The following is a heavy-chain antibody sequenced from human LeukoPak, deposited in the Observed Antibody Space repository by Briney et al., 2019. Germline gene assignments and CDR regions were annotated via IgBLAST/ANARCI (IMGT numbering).Heavy chain of an antibody. D-gene: IGHD1-1*01. V-gene: IGHV3-33*01. J-gene: IGHJ4*02. CDR2: IWYDGSNK. Sequence: GGSLRLSYAASGFTFSSYGMHWVRQAPGKGLEWVAVIWYDGSNKYYADSVKGRFTISRDNSEDTLYLQMNSLRAEDTAVYYCVRDPSGSGFAFDSWGQGALVTVSS. CDR1: GFTFSSYG. CDR3: VRDPSGSGFAFDS.